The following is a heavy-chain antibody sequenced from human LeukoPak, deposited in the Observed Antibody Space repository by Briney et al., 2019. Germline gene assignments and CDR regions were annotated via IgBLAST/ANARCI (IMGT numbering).Heavy chain of an antibody. Sequence: SETLSLTCTVSGGSISSGDYYWSWIRQPPGKGLEWIGYIYYSGSTNYNPSLKSRVTISVDTSKNQFSLKLSSVTAADTAVYYCARDSPPNRWYFDLWGRGTLVTVSS. CDR1: GGSISSGDYY. V-gene: IGHV4-61*08. J-gene: IGHJ2*01. CDR3: ARDSPPNRWYFDL. D-gene: IGHD1-14*01. CDR2: IYYSGST.